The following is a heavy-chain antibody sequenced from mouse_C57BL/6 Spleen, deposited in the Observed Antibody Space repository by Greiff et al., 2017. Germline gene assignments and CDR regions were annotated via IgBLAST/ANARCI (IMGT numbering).Heavy chain of an antibody. CDR1: GYTFTSYW. V-gene: IGHV1-55*01. CDR3: ARSGNYEAWFAY. CDR2: ICPGSGST. Sequence: QVQLQQPGAELVKPGASVKMSCKASGYTFTSYWITWVKQRPGQGLEWIGDICPGSGSTNYNEKFKSKATLTVDTASSTAYMPLSSLTSEDSAVYYCARSGNYEAWFAYWGQGTLVTVSA. D-gene: IGHD2-1*01. J-gene: IGHJ3*01.